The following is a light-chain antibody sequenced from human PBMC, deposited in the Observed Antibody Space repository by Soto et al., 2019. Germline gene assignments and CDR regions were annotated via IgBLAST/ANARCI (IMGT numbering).Light chain of an antibody. J-gene: IGKJ1*01. CDR1: QGISNY. CDR2: ATY. CDR3: QKYNSATWT. Sequence: DIQMTQSPSSLSASVGDRVTITCPASQGISNYLAWYQQKPGKVPKLLIYATYTLQSGVPSRFSGSGSGTDFTLTISSLQPEDVATYYCQKYNSATWTIGQGTKVEIK. V-gene: IGKV1-27*01.